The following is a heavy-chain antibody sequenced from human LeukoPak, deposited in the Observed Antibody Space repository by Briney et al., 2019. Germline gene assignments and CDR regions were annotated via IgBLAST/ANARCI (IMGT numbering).Heavy chain of an antibody. CDR2: ISGSGGNT. J-gene: IGHJ6*04. CDR3: AELGITMIGGV. D-gene: IGHD3-10*02. Sequence: GTLSLSCAASGFTFRRYGMSWVRQAPGKGLEWVSAISGSGGNTFYGDSVKGRFTISRDNSRNTLYLQMNSLRAEDTAVYYCAELGITMIGGVWGKGTTVTISS. CDR1: GFTFRRYG. V-gene: IGHV3-23*01.